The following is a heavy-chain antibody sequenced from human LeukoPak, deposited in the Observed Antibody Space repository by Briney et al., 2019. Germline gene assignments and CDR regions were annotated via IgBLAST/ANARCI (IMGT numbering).Heavy chain of an antibody. CDR2: VSGSGGST. J-gene: IGHJ4*02. D-gene: IGHD6-13*01. CDR3: AKDQITLAAAAVYYFDC. V-gene: IGHV3-23*01. CDR1: GFTFRFTHYA. Sequence: GASLRHSCAAPGFTFRFTHYAISWVRQAPGRGLERVSDVSGSGGSTYYADSLKGRFSISRDNSKNTLYLQMNSLRAEETVVYYCAKDQITLAAAAVYYFDCWGRGTLVTVS.